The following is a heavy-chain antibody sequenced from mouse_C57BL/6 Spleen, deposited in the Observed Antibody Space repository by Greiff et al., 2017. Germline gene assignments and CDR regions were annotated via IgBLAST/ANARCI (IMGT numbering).Heavy chain of an antibody. CDR1: GYTFTSYW. D-gene: IGHD1-1*01. J-gene: IGHJ1*03. Sequence: VQLQQPGAELVMPGASVKLSCTASGYTFTSYWMHWVKQRPGQGLEWIGEIDPSDSYTNYNQKFKGKSTLTVDKSSSTASMQLSSRAFEDCGVNYWARNPLITTVGGYFDVWGTGTTVTVSA. CDR3: ARNPLITTVGGYFDV. V-gene: IGHV1-69*01. CDR2: IDPSDSYT.